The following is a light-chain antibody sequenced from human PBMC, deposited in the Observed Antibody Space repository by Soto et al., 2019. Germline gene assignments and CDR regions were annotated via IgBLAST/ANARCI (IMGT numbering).Light chain of an antibody. CDR3: QQSYSTPRT. CDR1: QSISSY. CDR2: AAS. V-gene: IGKV1-39*01. Sequence: DIQMTQSPSSLSASVGDRVTITCRASQSISSYLNWYQQKPGKAPKLLIYAASSLQSGVPSRFNGSESGTDFTLTISSLQPEDFATYYCQQSYSTPRTFGQGTKLEIK. J-gene: IGKJ2*01.